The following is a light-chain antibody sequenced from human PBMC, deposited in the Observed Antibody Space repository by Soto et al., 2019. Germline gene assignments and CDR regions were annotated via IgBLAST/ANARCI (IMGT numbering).Light chain of an antibody. V-gene: IGLV7-46*01. Sequence: QTVVTQEPSLTVSPGGTVTLTCGSSTGTVTSSHYPYWFQQKPGQAPRTLIYDTSKKHFWTPARFSGSLLGGKAALTLSGAHPEDEADYYCLLSYSGARVFGGGTKLTVL. CDR3: LLSYSGARV. CDR2: DTS. CDR1: TGTVTSSHY. J-gene: IGLJ2*01.